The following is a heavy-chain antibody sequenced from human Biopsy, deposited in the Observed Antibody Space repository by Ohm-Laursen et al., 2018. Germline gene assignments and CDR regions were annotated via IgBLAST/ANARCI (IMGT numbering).Heavy chain of an antibody. D-gene: IGHD1-1*01. Sequence: ASVKVSCKAFGYTLNDLSLHWVRQVPGKGLEWMGGFAPENGKTVYAQNFQARVSLTEDTSTDTAYMELRSLRSEDTAVYYCAADINVWNVNYWGQGTQVTVSS. J-gene: IGHJ4*02. CDR2: FAPENGKT. V-gene: IGHV1-24*01. CDR1: GYTLNDLS. CDR3: AADINVWNVNY.